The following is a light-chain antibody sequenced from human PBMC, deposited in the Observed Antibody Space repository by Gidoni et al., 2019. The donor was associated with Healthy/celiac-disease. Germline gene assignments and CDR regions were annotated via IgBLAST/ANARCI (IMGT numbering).Light chain of an antibody. CDR2: GAS. CDR1: QSVSSN. Sequence: DIVITQSPATLSVSPGERATLSCRASQSVSSNLAWYQQKHGQAPRILIYGASTRATGITARVSGSGSGTEFTLTISSLQSEDFAVYYCQKYNNWTRTFGHGTKVDIK. V-gene: IGKV3-15*01. J-gene: IGKJ3*01. CDR3: QKYNNWTRT.